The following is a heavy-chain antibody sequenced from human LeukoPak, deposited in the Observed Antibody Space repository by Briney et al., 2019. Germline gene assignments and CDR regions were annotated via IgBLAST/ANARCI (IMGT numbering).Heavy chain of an antibody. D-gene: IGHD3-10*01. V-gene: IGHV3-33*06. CDR1: GFTFSTYG. CDR2: IWYDGSNK. J-gene: IGHJ4*02. CDR3: AKLPYGSGSYEFDY. Sequence: GRSLRLSCAASGFTFSTYGMHWVRQAPGKGLEWVALIWYDGSNKKYADSVKGRFTISQDNSKNTLYLQMNSLRAEDTAVYYCAKLPYGSGSYEFDYWGQGTLVTVSS.